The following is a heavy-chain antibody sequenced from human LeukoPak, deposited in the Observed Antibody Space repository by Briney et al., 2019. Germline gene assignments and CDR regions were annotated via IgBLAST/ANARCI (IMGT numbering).Heavy chain of an antibody. J-gene: IGHJ6*03. Sequence: GGSLRLSCAASGFTFSSYGMHWVRQAPGKGLEWVAVISYDGSNKYYADSVKGRFTISRDNSKNTLYLQMNSLRAEDTAVYYCARENSCPPSGSSYYYYMDVWGKGTTVTVSS. V-gene: IGHV3-30*03. D-gene: IGHD2-15*01. CDR1: GFTFSSYG. CDR3: ARENSCPPSGSSYYYYMDV. CDR2: ISYDGSNK.